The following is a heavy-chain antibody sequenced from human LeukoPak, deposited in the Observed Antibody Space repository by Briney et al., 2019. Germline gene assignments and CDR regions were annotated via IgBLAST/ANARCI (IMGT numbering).Heavy chain of an antibody. V-gene: IGHV4-39*01. Sequence: SETLSLTCTVSGGSISSSSYYWGWIRQPPGKGLEWIGSIYYSGSTYYNPSLKSRVTISVDTSKNQFSLKLSSVTAADTAVYYCARASDYGYYWGQGTLVTVSS. CDR1: GGSISSSSYY. J-gene: IGHJ4*02. CDR3: ARASDYGYY. CDR2: IYYSGST. D-gene: IGHD4-17*01.